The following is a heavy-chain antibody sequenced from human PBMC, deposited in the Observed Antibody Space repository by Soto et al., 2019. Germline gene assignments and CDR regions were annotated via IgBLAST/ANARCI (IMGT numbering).Heavy chain of an antibody. J-gene: IGHJ2*01. CDR1: GFSFSTYT. CDR2: IYYSGST. D-gene: IGHD4-17*01. CDR3: ARGVGYGDYYWYFDL. V-gene: IGHV4-31*02. Sequence: VQLLESGGGLVQPGGSLRLSCAASGFSFSTYTMNWVRQHPGKGLEWIGHIYYSGSTYYNPSLKSRVTISVDTSKNQFSLKLSSVTAADTAVYYCARGVGYGDYYWYFDLWGRGTLVTVSS.